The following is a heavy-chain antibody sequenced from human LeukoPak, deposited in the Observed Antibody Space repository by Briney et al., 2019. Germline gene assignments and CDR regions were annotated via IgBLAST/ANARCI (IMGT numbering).Heavy chain of an antibody. CDR3: AKDMLLDPTVPSWFDP. Sequence: GGSLRLSCVASGFTFSSYAMTWVRQAPGKGLEWVSGISGNGGRKQYADSVKGRFTISRDNSKNTLFLQMNSLRAEDTAVYYCAKDMLLDPTVPSWFDPWGQGSLVTVSS. J-gene: IGHJ5*02. CDR2: ISGNGGRK. CDR1: GFTFSSYA. D-gene: IGHD3-10*02. V-gene: IGHV3-23*01.